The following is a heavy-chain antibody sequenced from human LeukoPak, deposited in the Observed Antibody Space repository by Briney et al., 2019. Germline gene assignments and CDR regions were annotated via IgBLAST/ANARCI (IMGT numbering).Heavy chain of an antibody. Sequence: ASVKVSCKASGYTFTSYYMHWVRPAPGQGLEWRGIIYPSGGTTSYAQKFQGRVTMTRDTSTSTVYMEQSSLRSEDTAVYYCARDLSAMVSFDYWGQGTLVTVSS. CDR2: IYPSGGTT. CDR3: ARDLSAMVSFDY. D-gene: IGHD5-18*01. J-gene: IGHJ4*02. CDR1: GYTFTSYY. V-gene: IGHV1-46*01.